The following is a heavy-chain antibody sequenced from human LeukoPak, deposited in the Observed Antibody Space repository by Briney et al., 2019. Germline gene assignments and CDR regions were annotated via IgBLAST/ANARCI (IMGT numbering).Heavy chain of an antibody. Sequence: GGSLRLSCAASGFTFNSYAMTWVRQAPGKGLEWVSAISGHEIHYADSTKGRFTISRDNSKNTLYLQMDSLRPEDSAVYYCARDPNRGGRFGEFDFWGQGTLVTVSP. D-gene: IGHD3-10*01. J-gene: IGHJ4*02. V-gene: IGHV3-23*01. CDR2: ISGHEI. CDR3: ARDPNRGGRFGEFDF. CDR1: GFTFNSYA.